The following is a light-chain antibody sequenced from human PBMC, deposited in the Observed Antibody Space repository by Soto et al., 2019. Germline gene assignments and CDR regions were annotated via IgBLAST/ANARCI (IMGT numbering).Light chain of an antibody. CDR3: QQYNSYSGT. CDR2: DAS. Sequence: DIQMTQSPSTLSASVGDRVTITGRASQIISSCLAWYRQKPGKAPKLLIYDASSLESGVPSRFSGSGSGTEFTLTISSLQPDDFATYYCQQYNSYSGTFGQGTKVEIK. J-gene: IGKJ1*01. CDR1: QIISSC. V-gene: IGKV1-5*01.